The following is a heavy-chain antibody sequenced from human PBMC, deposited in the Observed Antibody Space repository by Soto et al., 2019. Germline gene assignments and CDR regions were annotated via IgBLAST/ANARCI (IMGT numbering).Heavy chain of an antibody. CDR1: GYTFNTYA. D-gene: IGHD1-1*01. J-gene: IGHJ4*02. CDR2: TNTDNGNT. CDR3: ARPLSSDWHDKNFDY. Sequence: ASVKVSCKASGYTFNTYAIHWVRQAPGQRLEWMGLTNTDNGNTIYSEKFQGRVTITRDTSASTAYMELSSLRSEDTAVYYCARPLSSDWHDKNFDYWGQGTLVTVSS. V-gene: IGHV1-3*04.